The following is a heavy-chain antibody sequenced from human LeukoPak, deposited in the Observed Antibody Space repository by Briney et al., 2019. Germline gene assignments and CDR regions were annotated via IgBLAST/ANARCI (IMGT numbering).Heavy chain of an antibody. V-gene: IGHV3-21*01. CDR1: GFTFSSYS. CDR2: ISSSSSYI. D-gene: IGHD5-12*01. CDR3: ARDQVYSGYDWVDYYYYMDV. J-gene: IGHJ6*03. Sequence: GSLRLSCAASGFTFSSYSMNWVRQAPGKGLEWVSSISSSSSYIYYADSVKGRFTISRDNAKNSLYLQMNSLRAEDTAVYYCARDQVYSGYDWVDYYYYMDVWGKGTTVTVSS.